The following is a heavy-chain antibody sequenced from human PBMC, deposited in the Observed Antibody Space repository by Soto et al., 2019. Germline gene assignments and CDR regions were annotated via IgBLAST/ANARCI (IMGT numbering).Heavy chain of an antibody. CDR1: GFTFSSYA. CDR2: ISGSGGST. V-gene: IGHV3-23*01. D-gene: IGHD2-2*01. Sequence: GSLRLSWAASGFTFSSYAMSWVRQAPGKGLEWVSAISGSGGSTYYADSVKGRFTISRDNSKNTLYLQMNSLRAEDTAVYYCAKDPRRYCSSTSCEDYFDYWGQGTLVTVSS. CDR3: AKDPRRYCSSTSCEDYFDY. J-gene: IGHJ4*02.